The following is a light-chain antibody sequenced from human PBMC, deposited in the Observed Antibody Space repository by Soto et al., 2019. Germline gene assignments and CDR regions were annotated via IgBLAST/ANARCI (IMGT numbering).Light chain of an antibody. CDR3: QQANSFPPT. V-gene: IGKV1-12*01. Sequence: DIQMTQSPSSVSASVGDRVTITCRASQGIGSWLAWYQQKPGKAPKLLIYGALSLQSGVPSRFSGSVSGTDFTLTISSLQPEDSGTYYCQQANSFPPTFGGGTKVEIK. CDR2: GAL. CDR1: QGIGSW. J-gene: IGKJ4*01.